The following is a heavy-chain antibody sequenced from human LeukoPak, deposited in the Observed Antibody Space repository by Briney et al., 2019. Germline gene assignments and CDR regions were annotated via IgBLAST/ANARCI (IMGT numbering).Heavy chain of an antibody. CDR3: ARGEKVGITFGGVMFDY. J-gene: IGHJ4*02. D-gene: IGHD3-16*01. Sequence: SETLSLTCTVSGGSISSYYWSWIRQPPGKGLEWIAYIYNSGSTNYNPSLKSRVAISVDTSKNQFSLKLSSVTAADTAAYYCARGEKVGITFGGVMFDYWGQGTLVTVSS. CDR1: GGSISSYY. V-gene: IGHV4-59*01. CDR2: IYNSGST.